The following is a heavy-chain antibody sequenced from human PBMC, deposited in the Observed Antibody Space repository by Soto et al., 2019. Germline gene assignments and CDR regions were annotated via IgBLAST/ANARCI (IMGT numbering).Heavy chain of an antibody. CDR3: AKDYDVLRYFDWLLYEYYYYGMDV. J-gene: IGHJ6*02. V-gene: IGHV3-30*18. CDR2: ISYDGSNK. Sequence: GGSLRLSCAASGFTFSSYGMHWVRQAPGKGLEWVAVISYDGSNKYYADSVKGRFTISRDNSKNTLYLQMNSLRAEDTAVYYCAKDYDVLRYFDWLLYEYYYYGMDVWGQGTTVTVYS. D-gene: IGHD3-9*01. CDR1: GFTFSSYG.